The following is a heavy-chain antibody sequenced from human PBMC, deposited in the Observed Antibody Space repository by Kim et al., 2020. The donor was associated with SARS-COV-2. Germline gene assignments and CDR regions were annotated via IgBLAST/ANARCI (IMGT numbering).Heavy chain of an antibody. CDR3: AREAGGSSWYVDWFDP. V-gene: IGHV1-3*01. J-gene: IGHJ5*02. Sequence: ASVKVSCKASGYTFTSYAMHWVRQAPGQRLEWMGWINAGNGNTKYSQKFQGRVTITRDTSASTAYMELSSLRSEDTAVYYCAREAGGSSWYVDWFDPWGQGTLVTVSS. CDR2: INAGNGNT. D-gene: IGHD6-13*01. CDR1: GYTFTSYA.